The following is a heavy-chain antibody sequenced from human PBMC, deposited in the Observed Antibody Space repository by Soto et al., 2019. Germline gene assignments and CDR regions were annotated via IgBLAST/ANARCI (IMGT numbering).Heavy chain of an antibody. CDR3: SRDSANGWYFFDY. CDR2: VHYSGSP. Sequence: SETLSLTSTVSDSSINRHYWSLIRQPPGKGLEWIGYVHYSGSPNYNPSLKSRVTISLDTSKSQSSLKLISVTAADTAVYFCSRDSANGWYFFDYWGQGPLVTVSS. D-gene: IGHD6-19*01. CDR1: DSSINRHY. J-gene: IGHJ4*02. V-gene: IGHV4-59*11.